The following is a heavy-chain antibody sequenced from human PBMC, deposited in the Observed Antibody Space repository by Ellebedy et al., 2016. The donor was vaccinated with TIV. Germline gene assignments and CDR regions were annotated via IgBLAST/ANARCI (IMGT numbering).Heavy chain of an antibody. CDR3: AREKSGHKWNDGFDS. CDR1: EFAFETDW. Sequence: GESLKISCAASEFAFETDWMTWVRQAPGKGLEWVANINQEGSDKSYVDSVKGRFTISRDNAKNSLYLQMNSLRAEDTAVYYCAREKSGHKWNDGFDSWGQGTLVTVSS. D-gene: IGHD1-1*01. CDR2: INQEGSDK. V-gene: IGHV3-7*01. J-gene: IGHJ4*02.